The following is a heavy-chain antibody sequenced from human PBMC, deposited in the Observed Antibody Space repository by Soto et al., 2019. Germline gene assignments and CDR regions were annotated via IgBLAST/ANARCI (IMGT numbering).Heavy chain of an antibody. Sequence: SAKVSCKASGYTFTSYGIRWVRQAPVQRLEWMGWINAANGDTKYSPKFQGRVTITRDTSASTAYMELSSLRSEDTAVYYCVRRNVSATGIDCFDPWGQGTLVTVSS. V-gene: IGHV1-3*01. CDR1: GYTFTSYG. J-gene: IGHJ5*02. D-gene: IGHD6-13*01. CDR3: VRRNVSATGIDCFDP. CDR2: INAANGDT.